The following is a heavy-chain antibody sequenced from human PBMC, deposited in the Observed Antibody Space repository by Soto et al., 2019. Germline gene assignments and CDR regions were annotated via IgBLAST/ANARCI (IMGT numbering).Heavy chain of an antibody. Sequence: SETLSLTCTVSGGSISSYYWSWVRQPPGKGLEWIGYIYYSGSTSYNPSPKSRVTISVDTSKNQFSLKLSSVTAADTAVYYCARRWGRSFDYWGQGTLVTVSS. D-gene: IGHD2-15*01. CDR3: ARRWGRSFDY. V-gene: IGHV4-59*08. J-gene: IGHJ4*02. CDR2: IYYSGST. CDR1: GGSISSYY.